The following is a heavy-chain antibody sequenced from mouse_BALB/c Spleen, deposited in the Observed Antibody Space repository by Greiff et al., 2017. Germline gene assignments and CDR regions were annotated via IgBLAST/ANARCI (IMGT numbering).Heavy chain of an antibody. CDR2: ISSGGST. CDR1: GFTFSSYA. J-gene: IGHJ4*01. D-gene: IGHD2-1*01. CDR3: ARGGGYGNYEMDY. V-gene: IGHV5-6-5*01. Sequence: EVMLVESGGGLVKPGGSLKLSCAASGFTFSSYAMSWVRQTPEKRLEWVASISSGGSTSYPDSVKGRLTISRDNARNILYQQMSSLRSEDTAMYYCARGGGYGNYEMDYWGQGTSVTVSS.